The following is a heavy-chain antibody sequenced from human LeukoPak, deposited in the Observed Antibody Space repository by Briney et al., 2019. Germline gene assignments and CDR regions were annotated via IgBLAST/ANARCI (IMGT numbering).Heavy chain of an antibody. CDR3: ARDYYGSGSYYQWGFDY. CDR2: INPNCGGT. V-gene: IGHV1-2*02. D-gene: IGHD3-10*01. Sequence: GASVKVSCKASGYTFTGYYMHWVRQAPGQGLEWMGWINPNCGGTNYAQKFQGRVTMTRDTSISTAYMELSRLRSDDTAVYYCARDYYGSGSYYQWGFDYWGQGTLVTVSS. CDR1: GYTFTGYY. J-gene: IGHJ4*02.